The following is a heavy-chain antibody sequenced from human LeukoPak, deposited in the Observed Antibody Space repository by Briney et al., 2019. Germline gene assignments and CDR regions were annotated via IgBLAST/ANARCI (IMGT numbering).Heavy chain of an antibody. CDR3: ATDNPYYDILTGYRAFDY. CDR1: GGSISSGDYY. D-gene: IGHD3-9*01. Sequence: PSETLSLTRTVSGGSISSGDYYWSWIRQPPGKGLEWIGYIYYSGSTYYNPSLKSRVTISVDTSKNQFSLKLSSVTAADTAVYYCATDNPYYDILTGYRAFDYWGQGTLVTVSS. V-gene: IGHV4-30-4*01. J-gene: IGHJ4*02. CDR2: IYYSGST.